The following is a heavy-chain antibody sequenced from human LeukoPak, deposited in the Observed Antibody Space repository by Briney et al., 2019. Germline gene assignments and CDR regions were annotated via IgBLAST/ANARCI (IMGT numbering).Heavy chain of an antibody. J-gene: IGHJ4*02. D-gene: IGHD3-9*01. V-gene: IGHV3-23*01. CDR3: AKVMTGYYYSFDY. CDR1: GCTFSSYA. Sequence: GGSLRLSCAASGCTFSSYAMHWVRQAPGKGLEWVSAVRKSGENTYYADSVKGRFTVSRDSSKNTLYLQMNSLRAEDTALYYCAKVMTGYYYSFDYWGQGALVTVSS. CDR2: VRKSGENT.